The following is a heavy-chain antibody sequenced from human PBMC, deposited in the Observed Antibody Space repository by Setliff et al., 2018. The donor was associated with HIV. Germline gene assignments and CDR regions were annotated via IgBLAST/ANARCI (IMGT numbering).Heavy chain of an antibody. D-gene: IGHD5-12*01. J-gene: IGHJ4*02. CDR3: ARVADIVARLDY. CDR2: IMPIFGTA. CDR1: GGSFSSYG. V-gene: IGHV1-69*13. Sequence: SVKVSCKASGGSFSSYGLSWVRQAPGQGLEWMGGIMPIFGTADYAQKFQGRVTITADESSTTAYMDLSSLRSDDTAVYYCARVADIVARLDYWGQGTLVTVSS.